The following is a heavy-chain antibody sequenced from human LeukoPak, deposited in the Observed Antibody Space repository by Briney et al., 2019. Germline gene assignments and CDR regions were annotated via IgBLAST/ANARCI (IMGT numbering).Heavy chain of an antibody. V-gene: IGHV3-30*04. CDR1: GFTFSRYA. CDR2: ISYDGSNK. CDR3: VRGGSWYAAAGVDP. J-gene: IGHJ5*02. D-gene: IGHD6-13*01. Sequence: GRSLRLSCAASGFTFSRYAIHWVRQAPGKGLEWVAVISYDGSNKYYADSVKGRFTISRDNSKNTLYLQMNSLRAEDTAVYYCVRGGSWYAAAGVDPWGQGTLVTVSS.